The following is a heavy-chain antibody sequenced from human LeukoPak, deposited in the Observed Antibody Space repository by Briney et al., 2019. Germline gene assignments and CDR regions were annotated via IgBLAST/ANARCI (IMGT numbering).Heavy chain of an antibody. J-gene: IGHJ4*02. CDR3: ARHGGYGSGSFY. CDR1: GGSISSYY. D-gene: IGHD3-10*01. CDR2: IYYSGST. Sequence: SETLSLTCTVSGGSISSYYWSWIRQPPGKGLEWIGYIYYSGSTNYNPSLKSRVTISVDTSKNQFSLKLNSVTAADTAVYYCARHGGYGSGSFYWGQGSLVTVSS. V-gene: IGHV4-59*08.